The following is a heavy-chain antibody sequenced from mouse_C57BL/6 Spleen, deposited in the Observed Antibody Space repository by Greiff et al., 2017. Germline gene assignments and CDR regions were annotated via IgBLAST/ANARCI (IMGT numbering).Heavy chain of an antibody. CDR2: IRNKANGYTT. CDR1: GFTFTDYY. Sequence: EVKLVESGGGLVQPGGSLSLSCAASGFTFTDYYMSWVRQPPGKALEWLGFIRNKANGYTTEYSASVKGRFTISRDNSQSILYLQMNALRAEDSATYYCARYKREYYGSSYAMDYWGQGTSVTVSS. J-gene: IGHJ4*01. D-gene: IGHD1-1*01. CDR3: ARYKREYYGSSYAMDY. V-gene: IGHV7-3*01.